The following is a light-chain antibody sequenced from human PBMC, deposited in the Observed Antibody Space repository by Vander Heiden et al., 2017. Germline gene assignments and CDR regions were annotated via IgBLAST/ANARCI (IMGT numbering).Light chain of an antibody. CDR1: QSISSW. CDR2: RAS. CDR3: QQYNSYSYT. J-gene: IGKJ2*01. V-gene: IGKV1-5*03. Sequence: DIQLTQSPSTCSASVGDRVIITCRASQSISSWLAWYQQKPGRAPRLLIYRASSLESGVPSRFSGSGFGTEFTLTISSLQPDDFATYYCQQYNSYSYTYGQGTKLEI.